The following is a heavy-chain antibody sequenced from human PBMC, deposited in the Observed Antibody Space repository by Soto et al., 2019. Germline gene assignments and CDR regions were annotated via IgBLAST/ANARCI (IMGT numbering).Heavy chain of an antibody. D-gene: IGHD3-3*01. CDR1: GFSLSTSGMC. CDR3: ARIPTFWSGSPGYYYYGMDV. J-gene: IGHJ6*02. V-gene: IGHV2-70*01. CDR2: IDWDDDK. Sequence: GSGPTLVNPTQTLTLTCTFSGFSLSTSGMCVSWIRPPPGKALEWLALIDWDDDKYYSTSLKTRLTISKDTSKNQVVLTMTNMDPVDTATYYCARIPTFWSGSPGYYYYGMDVWGQGTTVTVLL.